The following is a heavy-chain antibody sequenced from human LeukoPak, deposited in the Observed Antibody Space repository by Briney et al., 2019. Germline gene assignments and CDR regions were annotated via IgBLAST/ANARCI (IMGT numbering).Heavy chain of an antibody. D-gene: IGHD6-13*01. CDR3: ARGGDSSSWYGWFDP. Sequence: ASVKVSCKASGGTFSSYAISWVRQAPGQGLEWMGWINPDSGATNSAQKFQGRVTMTRDTSISTAYVELSRLRSDDTALYYCARGGDSSSWYGWFDPWGQGTLVTVSS. J-gene: IGHJ5*02. CDR1: GGTFSSYA. V-gene: IGHV1-2*02. CDR2: INPDSGAT.